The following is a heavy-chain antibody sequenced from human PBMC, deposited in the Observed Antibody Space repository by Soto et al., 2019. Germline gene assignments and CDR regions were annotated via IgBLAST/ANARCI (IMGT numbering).Heavy chain of an antibody. J-gene: IGHJ6*02. CDR2: IYYSGST. Sequence: QVQLQESGPGLVKPSQTLSLTCTVSGGSISSGDYYWSWIRQPPGKGLEWIGYIYYSGSTYYNPSLKSRVTISVNTSKNQLSLHLSSVTAADTAVYYCARDRYSGYDSPYSYGRAVWGQGTTVNVSS. V-gene: IGHV4-30-4*01. CDR3: ARDRYSGYDSPYSYGRAV. CDR1: GGSISSGDYY. D-gene: IGHD5-12*01.